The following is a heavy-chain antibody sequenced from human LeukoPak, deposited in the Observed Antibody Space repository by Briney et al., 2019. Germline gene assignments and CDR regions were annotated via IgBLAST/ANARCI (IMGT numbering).Heavy chain of an antibody. J-gene: IGHJ4*02. V-gene: IGHV1-2*02. CDR1: EYTFNDCY. Sequence: ASVKVSCKASEYTFNDCYIHWVRQAPGQGLEWMGWINPKSGGTNYAQKFRGRVTMTRDTSISTVYMELSRLRSDDRAVYYCARIGGRGYSYGTFDYWGQGTLVTVSS. D-gene: IGHD5-18*01. CDR2: INPKSGGT. CDR3: ARIGGRGYSYGTFDY.